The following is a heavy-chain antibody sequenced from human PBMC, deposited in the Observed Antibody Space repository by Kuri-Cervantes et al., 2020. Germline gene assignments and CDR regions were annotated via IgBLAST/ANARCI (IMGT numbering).Heavy chain of an antibody. V-gene: IGHV3-74*01. D-gene: IGHD3-10*01. CDR1: GLTFSGYW. CDR3: ARDKGSGPVYLDY. J-gene: IGHJ4*02. CDR2: IHSDGTST. Sequence: GGSLRLSCAASGLTFSGYWMHWFRQAPGEGLVWVSRIHSDGTSTNYADPVKGRFTISIDNAKNMLYLQMDSLRVEDTAVYYCARDKGSGPVYLDYWGQGTLVTVSS.